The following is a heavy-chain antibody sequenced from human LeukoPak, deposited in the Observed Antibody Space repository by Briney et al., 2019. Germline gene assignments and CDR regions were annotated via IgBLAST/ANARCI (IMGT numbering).Heavy chain of an antibody. D-gene: IGHD2/OR15-2a*01. CDR2: INHSGST. V-gene: IGHV4-34*01. CDR1: GGSFSGYY. Sequence: SETLSLTCAVYGGSFSGYYWSWIRQPPGKGLEWIGEINHSGSTNYNPSLKSRVTISVDTSKNQFSLKLSSVTAADTAVYYCARGLRAKNMDYWGQGTLVTVS. J-gene: IGHJ4*02. CDR3: ARGLRAKNMDY.